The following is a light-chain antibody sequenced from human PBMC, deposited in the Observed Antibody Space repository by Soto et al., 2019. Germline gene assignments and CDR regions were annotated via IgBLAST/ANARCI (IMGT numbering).Light chain of an antibody. CDR3: QQRSNWPIT. V-gene: IGKV3-11*01. CDR1: QSVSRY. CDR2: DAS. Sequence: EIVVTHSPATLPLSPGGRATLSCRASQSVSRYLAWYQQKPGQAPRLLIYDASNRATGIPARFSGSGSGTDFTLTISRLEPEDFAVYYCQQRSNWPITFGQGTLLEVK. J-gene: IGKJ5*01.